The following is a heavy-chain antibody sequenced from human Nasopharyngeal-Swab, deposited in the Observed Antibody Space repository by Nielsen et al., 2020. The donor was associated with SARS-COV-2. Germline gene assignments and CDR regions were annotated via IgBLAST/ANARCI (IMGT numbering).Heavy chain of an antibody. J-gene: IGHJ4*02. V-gene: IGHV5-51*01. CDR1: GYSFTSYW. CDR2: IDPGDSDA. CDR3: ARRGQYYYDSSVHLDY. D-gene: IGHD3-22*01. Sequence: GESLKISCKGSGYSFTSYWIGWVRQMPGKGLEWMGIIDPGDSDARFSPSFQGQVTISVDKSISTAYLQWSSLKASDTAIYYCARRGQYYYDSSVHLDYWGQGSMVTVSS.